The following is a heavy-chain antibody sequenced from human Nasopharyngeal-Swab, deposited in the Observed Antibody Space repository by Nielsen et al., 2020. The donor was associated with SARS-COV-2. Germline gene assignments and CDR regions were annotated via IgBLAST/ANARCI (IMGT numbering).Heavy chain of an antibody. Sequence: GESLKISCAASGFTFSSYSMNWVRQAPGKGLEYVAAIRPDGSRPSYVDSLGGRFTISRDNAKNSLFLQMNSLTADDTAIYYCTTESRGPLNWGRDTLVTVSS. CDR1: GFTFSSYS. D-gene: IGHD6-13*01. CDR3: TTESRGPLN. V-gene: IGHV3-7*04. J-gene: IGHJ2*01. CDR2: IRPDGSRP.